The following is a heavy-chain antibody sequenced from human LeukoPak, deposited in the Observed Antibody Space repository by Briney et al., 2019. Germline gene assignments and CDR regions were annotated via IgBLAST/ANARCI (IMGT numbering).Heavy chain of an antibody. J-gene: IGHJ6*02. CDR2: IIPIFGTA. CDR3: ASSRTDCSGTSCYYYGLDV. D-gene: IGHD2-2*01. CDR1: GGTLSSYA. Sequence: GASVKVSCKASGGTLSSYAISWVRQAPGQGLEWMGGIIPIFGTANYAQQFQGRVTITADESTSTAYMELSSLRSEDTAVYYCASSRTDCSGTSCYYYGLDVWGQGTTVTVSS. V-gene: IGHV1-69*13.